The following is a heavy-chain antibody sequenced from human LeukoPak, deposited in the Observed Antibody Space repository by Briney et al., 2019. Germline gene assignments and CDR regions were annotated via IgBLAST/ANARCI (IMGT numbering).Heavy chain of an antibody. Sequence: PGGSLRLSCAASGFTVSSNYMSWVRQAPGKGLEWVSVFYSGGSTYYADSVKGRFTISRDNSKNTMYLQMNSLRAEDTAVYYCAKSSLQVTAVADRFDYWGQGTLVTVSS. V-gene: IGHV3-53*01. J-gene: IGHJ4*02. CDR2: FYSGGST. CDR3: AKSSLQVTAVADRFDY. D-gene: IGHD6-19*01. CDR1: GFTVSSNY.